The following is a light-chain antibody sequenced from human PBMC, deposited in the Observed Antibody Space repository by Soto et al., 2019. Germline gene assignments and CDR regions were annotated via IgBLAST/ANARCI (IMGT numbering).Light chain of an antibody. V-gene: IGKV3-20*01. CDR3: QQYGSSPWT. CDR1: QSVANIF. Sequence: EIVLTQSPGTLSLSPGERPTLSCRASQSVANIFLAWYQQKAGQAPRPLIYGASRRATGIPDRFSGSGSGTDFTLTISRLEPEDFAVYYCQQYGSSPWTFGQGTKVDIK. J-gene: IGKJ1*01. CDR2: GAS.